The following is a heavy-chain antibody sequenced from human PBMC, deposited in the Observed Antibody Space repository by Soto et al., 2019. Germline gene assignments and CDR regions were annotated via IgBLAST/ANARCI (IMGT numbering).Heavy chain of an antibody. CDR2: IYSSGST. CDR1: GGAINSYY. CDR3: ARGQRFSDWFDP. J-gene: IGHJ5*02. V-gene: IGHV4-4*07. D-gene: IGHD3-3*01. Sequence: GTLSLTCTVSGGAINSYYWTWIRQPAGEGLAWIGRIYSSGSTKYNPSLQSRLTMSLDTSKNQFSLRLTSVTAADTAVYYCARGQRFSDWFDPWGQGTLVTV.